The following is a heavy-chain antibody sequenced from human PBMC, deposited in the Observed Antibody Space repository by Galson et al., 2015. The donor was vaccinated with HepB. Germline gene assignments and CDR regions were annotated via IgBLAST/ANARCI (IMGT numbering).Heavy chain of an antibody. D-gene: IGHD3-10*01. V-gene: IGHV4-31*03. CDR1: GGSIGSGGYY. J-gene: IGHJ4*02. CDR2: IYYSGST. CDR3: ARVGGSGAPGANDY. Sequence: TLSLTCTVSGGSIGSGGYYWSWIRQHPGKGLEWIGYIYYSGSTYYNPSLKSRVTISVDTSKNQFSLKLSSVTAADTAVYYCARVGGSGAPGANDYWGQGTLVTVSS.